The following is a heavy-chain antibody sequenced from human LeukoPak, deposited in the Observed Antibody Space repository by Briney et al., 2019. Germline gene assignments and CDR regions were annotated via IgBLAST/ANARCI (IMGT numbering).Heavy chain of an antibody. J-gene: IGHJ4*02. CDR2: ISGSGGST. D-gene: IGHD6-6*01. CDR1: GFTFSSYA. V-gene: IGHV3-23*01. Sequence: GGSLRLSCAASGFTFSSYAMSWVRQAPGKGLEWVSTISGSGGSTYYADSVKGRFTISRDNSKNTLYLQMNSLRAEDTAVYYCAKLDQAWSSSYFDYWGQGTLVTVSS. CDR3: AKLDQAWSSSYFDY.